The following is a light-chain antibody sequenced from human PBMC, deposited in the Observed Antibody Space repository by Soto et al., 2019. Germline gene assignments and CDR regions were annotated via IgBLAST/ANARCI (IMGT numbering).Light chain of an antibody. CDR2: AAS. Sequence: EIVMTQSPATLSVSPGERATLSCRASQSVNSNLAWYQQKPGQAPRLLIYAASTRATGIPARVSGSGSGTEFTLTISSLQSEDFGVYYCQQFNTWPTFGPGTKVEIK. CDR1: QSVNSN. CDR3: QQFNTWPT. J-gene: IGKJ1*01. V-gene: IGKV3-15*01.